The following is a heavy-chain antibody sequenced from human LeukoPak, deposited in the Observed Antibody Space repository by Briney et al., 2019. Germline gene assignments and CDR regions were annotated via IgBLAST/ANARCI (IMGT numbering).Heavy chain of an antibody. D-gene: IGHD5-18*01. V-gene: IGHV3-48*04. Sequence: PGGSLRLSCVTSGLTFRGYDMFCVRQAPGKGLEWISYISSSTNRTHYADSVKGRFTISRDNAKNSLYLQMNSLRAEDTAVYYCATQDSVGYSYGYGQNFDYWAREPWSPSPQ. CDR2: ISSSTNRT. CDR3: ATQDSVGYSYGYGQNFDY. CDR1: GLTFRGYD. J-gene: IGHJ4*02.